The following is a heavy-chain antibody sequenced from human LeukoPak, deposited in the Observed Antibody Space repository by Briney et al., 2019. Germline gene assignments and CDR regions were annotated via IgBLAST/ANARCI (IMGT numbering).Heavy chain of an antibody. CDR3: ASLSGVSGSFDI. D-gene: IGHD3-22*01. Sequence: SETLSLTCSVSGGSFSSYYWSWLRQPPAKGLDWIGYIYYSGSTNYNPSLKSRGTISIDTSKNQFSLKLSSVTAADTAVYYCASLSGVSGSFDIWGQGTVVTVSS. J-gene: IGHJ3*02. V-gene: IGHV4-59*01. CDR1: GGSFSSYY. CDR2: IYYSGST.